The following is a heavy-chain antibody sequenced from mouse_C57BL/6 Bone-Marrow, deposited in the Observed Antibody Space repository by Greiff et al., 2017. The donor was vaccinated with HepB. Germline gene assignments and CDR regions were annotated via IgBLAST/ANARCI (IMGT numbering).Heavy chain of an antibody. CDR3: APLWTGYFDY. CDR2: INPNNGGT. D-gene: IGHD1-1*02. CDR1: GYTFTDYY. J-gene: IGHJ2*01. Sequence: VQLQQSGPELVKPGASVKISCKASGYTFTDYYMNWVKQSHGKSLEWIGDINPNNGGTSYNQKFKGKATLTVDKSSSTAYMELRSLTSEDSAVYYCAPLWTGYFDYWGQGTTLTVSS. V-gene: IGHV1-26*01.